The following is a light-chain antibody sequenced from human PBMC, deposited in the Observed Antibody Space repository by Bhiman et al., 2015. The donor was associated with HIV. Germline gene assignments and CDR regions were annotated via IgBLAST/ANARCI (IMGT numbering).Light chain of an antibody. CDR2: DVS. CDR1: SSDVGGYNY. V-gene: IGLV2-14*03. J-gene: IGLJ2*01. Sequence: QSALTQPASVSGSPGQSITISCTGTSSDVGGYNYVSWYLQHPGKAPKLMIYDVSNRPSGVSNRFSGSKSGNTASLTISGLQAEDEADYYCSSYTSSSTLLFGGGTKLTVL. CDR3: SSYTSSSTLL.